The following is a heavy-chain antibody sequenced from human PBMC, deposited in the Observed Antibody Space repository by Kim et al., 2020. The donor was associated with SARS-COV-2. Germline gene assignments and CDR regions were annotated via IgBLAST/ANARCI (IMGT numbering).Heavy chain of an antibody. D-gene: IGHD3-10*01. J-gene: IGHJ5*01. CDR2: LFYGAKT. V-gene: IGHV4-39*01. CDR3: AAFNHRQVRVRFD. CDR1: GGSISDKNYN. Sequence: SETLSLTCTVSGGSISDKNYNWVWNRLALGMGPEWKRRLFYGAKTTYIPSIRSPVTIAVDTTKNSFSLHSSTVTAADTAVCSCAAFNHRQVRVRFD.